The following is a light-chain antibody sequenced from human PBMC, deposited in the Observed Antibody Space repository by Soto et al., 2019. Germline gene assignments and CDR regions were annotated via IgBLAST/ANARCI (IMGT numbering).Light chain of an antibody. Sequence: QSALTQPPSASGSPGQSVTISCTGTSSDVGGYNYVSWYQQHPGKAPKLMIYEVNKRTSGVPDRFSGSKSGNTASLTVSGLQADDEADYYCSSYAGSNNYVVFGGGTQLTVL. CDR2: EVN. CDR3: SSYAGSNNYVV. J-gene: IGLJ7*01. V-gene: IGLV2-8*01. CDR1: SSDVGGYNY.